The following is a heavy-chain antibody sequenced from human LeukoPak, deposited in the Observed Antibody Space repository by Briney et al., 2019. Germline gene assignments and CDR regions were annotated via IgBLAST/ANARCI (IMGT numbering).Heavy chain of an antibody. Sequence: GESLKISCKGSGYSFTSYWIGWVRQMPGKGLEWMGIIYPGDSDTRYSPSFQGQVTISADKSISTAYLQWSSLKASDTAMYYCARWEPKVGATTGFDYWGQGTLVTVSS. CDR1: GYSFTSYW. CDR3: ARWEPKVGATTGFDY. J-gene: IGHJ4*02. V-gene: IGHV5-51*01. D-gene: IGHD1-26*01. CDR2: IYPGDSDT.